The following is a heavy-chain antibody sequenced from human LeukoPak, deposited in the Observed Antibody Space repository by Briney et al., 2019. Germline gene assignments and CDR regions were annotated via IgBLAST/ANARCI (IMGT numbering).Heavy chain of an antibody. CDR3: AKGFSSVWYYFDY. CDR2: ISGSGGST. Sequence: PGGSLRLSCAASGFTFSSYAMSWVRQGPGKGLEGVSAISGSGGSTYYADSVKGRFTISRDNSKNTLYLQMNSLRAEDTAVYYCAKGFSSVWYYFDYWGQGTLVTVSS. V-gene: IGHV3-23*01. D-gene: IGHD6-19*01. J-gene: IGHJ4*02. CDR1: GFTFSSYA.